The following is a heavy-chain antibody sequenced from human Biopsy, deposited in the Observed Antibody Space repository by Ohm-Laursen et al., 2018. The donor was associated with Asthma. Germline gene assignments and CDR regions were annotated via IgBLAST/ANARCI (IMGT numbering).Heavy chain of an antibody. J-gene: IGHJ4*01. D-gene: IGHD3-22*01. CDR1: GFSFDDCA. CDR3: AKSADYYDSTDYLNF. V-gene: IGHV3-9*01. CDR2: IRWNSGNI. Sequence: SLRLSCAASGFSFDDCAMHWVRHAPGKGLEWVSSIRWNSGNIDYADSVKGRFTISRDNAKNSLYLQMQSLRPEDTAFYYCAKSADYYDSTDYLNFWGRGTLVTVSS.